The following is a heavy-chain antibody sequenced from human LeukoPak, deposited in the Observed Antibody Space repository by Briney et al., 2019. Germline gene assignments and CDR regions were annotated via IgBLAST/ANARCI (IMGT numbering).Heavy chain of an antibody. CDR3: ARERTPQRWGPGTARGSVNY. CDR2: INPNSGGT. J-gene: IGHJ4*02. D-gene: IGHD1-1*01. V-gene: IGHV1-2*06. Sequence: WASVKVSCKASGYTFTGYYMHWVRQAPGQGLEWMGRINPNSGGTNYAQKFQGRVTMTRDTSISTAYMELSRLRSDDTAVYYCARERTPQRWGPGTARGSVNYWGQGTLVTVSS. CDR1: GYTFTGYY.